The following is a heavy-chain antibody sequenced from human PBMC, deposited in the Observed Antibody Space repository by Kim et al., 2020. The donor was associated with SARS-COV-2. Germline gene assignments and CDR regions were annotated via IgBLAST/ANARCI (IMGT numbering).Heavy chain of an antibody. D-gene: IGHD1-20*01. CDR3: ARRDGITGTLHPYYYYMDV. CDR1: GGSISSYY. CDR2: IYYSGST. J-gene: IGHJ6*03. Sequence: SETLSLTCTVSGGSISSYYWSWIRQPPGKGLEWIGYIYYSGSTNYNPSLKSRVTISVDTSKNQFSLKLSSVTAADTAVYYCARRDGITGTLHPYYYYMDVWDKGTTVTVSS. V-gene: IGHV4-59*01.